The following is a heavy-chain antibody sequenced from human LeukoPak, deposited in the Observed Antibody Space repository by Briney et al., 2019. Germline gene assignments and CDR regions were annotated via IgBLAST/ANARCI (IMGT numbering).Heavy chain of an antibody. D-gene: IGHD6-13*01. CDR1: GFTFRSYA. Sequence: QSGGSLRLSCAASGFTFRSYAMSWVRQAPGKGLEWVTTISGSGGYTLYADSVKGRFTISRDNSKNTLDLQMNSLRAEDTAVYYCAKSKDGNIAASFDPWGQGTLVTVSS. CDR3: AKSKDGNIAASFDP. J-gene: IGHJ5*02. CDR2: ISGSGGYT. V-gene: IGHV3-23*01.